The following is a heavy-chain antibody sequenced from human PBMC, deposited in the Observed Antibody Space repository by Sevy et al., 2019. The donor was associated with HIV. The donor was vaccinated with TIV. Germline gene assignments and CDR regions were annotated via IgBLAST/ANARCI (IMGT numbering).Heavy chain of an antibody. CDR1: GFTFSSYA. CDR2: ISYDGSNK. D-gene: IGHD2-15*01. CDR3: ARDCSGGSCYDGPGLDY. Sequence: GGSLRLSCAASGFTFSSYAMHWVRQAPGKGLEWVAVISYDGSNKYYADSVKGRFTISRDNSKNTLYLQMNSLRAEDTAVYYCARDCSGGSCYDGPGLDYWGQGTLVTVSS. V-gene: IGHV3-30-3*01. J-gene: IGHJ4*02.